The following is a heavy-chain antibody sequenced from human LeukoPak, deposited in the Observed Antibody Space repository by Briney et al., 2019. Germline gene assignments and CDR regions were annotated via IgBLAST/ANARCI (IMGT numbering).Heavy chain of an antibody. CDR1: GGSVSSGNYY. D-gene: IGHD3-10*01. Sequence: SETLSLTCTVSGGSVSSGNYYWNWIRQPARKGLEWIGAIYAGGNTDYNPSLKGRITVSLDTSKNQFSLKLTSVTAADTAVYYCARRGDVWGQGTTVTVSS. J-gene: IGHJ6*02. V-gene: IGHV4-61*02. CDR2: IYAGGNT. CDR3: ARRGDV.